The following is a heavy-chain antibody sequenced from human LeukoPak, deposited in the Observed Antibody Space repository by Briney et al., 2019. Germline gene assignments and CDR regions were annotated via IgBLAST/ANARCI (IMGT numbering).Heavy chain of an antibody. Sequence: GGSLRLSCAASGFTFSSYSMNWVRQAPGKGLEWVSRINDDGSSTYYADSVKGRFTISRDNAKNTLYLQMNSLRAEDTAVYYCARGTGTFDSWGQGTLVTVSS. CDR2: INDDGSST. CDR1: GFTFSSYS. D-gene: IGHD1-7*01. CDR3: ARGTGTFDS. V-gene: IGHV3-74*01. J-gene: IGHJ4*02.